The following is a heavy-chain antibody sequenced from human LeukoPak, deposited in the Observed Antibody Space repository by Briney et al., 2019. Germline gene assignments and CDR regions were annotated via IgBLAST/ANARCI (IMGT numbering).Heavy chain of an antibody. J-gene: IGHJ4*02. CDR2: IRYDGSNK. CDR1: GFTFSPYG. V-gene: IGHV3-30*02. D-gene: IGHD5-12*01. Sequence: GGSLRLSCAASGFTFSPYGMHWVRQAPGKGLEWVAFIRYDGSNKYYADSVKGRFTISRDNSKNTLYLQMNSLRPEDTAVYYCAKVNKGGYDSFDYWGQGTLVTVSS. CDR3: AKVNKGGYDSFDY.